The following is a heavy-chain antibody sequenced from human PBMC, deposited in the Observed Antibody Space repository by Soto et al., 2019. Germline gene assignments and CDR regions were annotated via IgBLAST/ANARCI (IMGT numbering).Heavy chain of an antibody. J-gene: IGHJ6*02. CDR2: TYYRSKRYN. CDR1: GDSVSSNSAT. V-gene: IGHV6-1*01. Sequence: SQTLSLTCAISGDSVSSNSATWNWIRQSPSRGLEWLGRTYYRSKRYNDYAVSVRSRITISPDTSKNQFSLQLNSVTPEDAAVYYCARDHRGAKYGLDVWGQGTTVTVSS. D-gene: IGHD1-26*01. CDR3: ARDHRGAKYGLDV.